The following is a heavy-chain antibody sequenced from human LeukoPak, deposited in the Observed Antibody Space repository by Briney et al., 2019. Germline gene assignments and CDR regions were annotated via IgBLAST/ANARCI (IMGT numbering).Heavy chain of an antibody. CDR2: IYPGGSDT. V-gene: IGHV5-51*01. Sequence: GESLKISCKGSGYKFTSQWIGWVRQMPGKGLEWMGIIYPGGSDTRYSPSFQGQVTISADKSISTAYLQWSSLKASDTAMYYCARWGFSSGYYASFFDYWGQGTLVTVSS. CDR3: ARWGFSSGYYASFFDY. J-gene: IGHJ4*02. CDR1: GYKFTSQW. D-gene: IGHD3-22*01.